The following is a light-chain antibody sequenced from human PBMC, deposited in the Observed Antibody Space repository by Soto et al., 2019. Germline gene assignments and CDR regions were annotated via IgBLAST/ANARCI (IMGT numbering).Light chain of an antibody. CDR1: QSVSSN. CDR2: GAS. CDR3: QQYNNWPWT. Sequence: EIVLTQSPGTQSLSPGERAPLSCGASQSVSSNLAWYQQKPGQAPRLLIYGASTRATGIPARFSGSGSGTEFTLTISSLQSEDFAVYYCQQYNNWPWTFGQGTKVDIK. V-gene: IGKV3-15*01. J-gene: IGKJ1*01.